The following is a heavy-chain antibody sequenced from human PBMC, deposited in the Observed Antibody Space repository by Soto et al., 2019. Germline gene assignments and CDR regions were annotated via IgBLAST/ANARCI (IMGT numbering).Heavy chain of an antibody. J-gene: IGHJ4*02. CDR2: ISSGSTNI. CDR1: GFTFSDFY. CDR3: PRDRNAAGSDY. Sequence: QVQLVESGGGLVKPGGSLRLSCAASGFTFSDFYMSWIRQAPGKGLEWISYISSGSTNIFYADSVKGRFTVSRDNAKNSVYLQMDSLRAEDTAVYYCPRDRNAAGSDYWGQGTLVTVSS. V-gene: IGHV3-11*01. D-gene: IGHD1-1*01.